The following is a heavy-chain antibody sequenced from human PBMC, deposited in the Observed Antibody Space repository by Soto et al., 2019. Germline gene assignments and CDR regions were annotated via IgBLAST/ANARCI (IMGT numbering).Heavy chain of an antibody. CDR3: AHRVDYRGSWNTGYFDY. CDR1: GFSLSTTGVA. D-gene: IGHD2-15*01. CDR2: IYWDDDK. V-gene: IGHV2-5*02. Sequence: QITLKESGPTLVKPTQTLTLTCSFSGFSLSTTGVAVGWIRQPPGKALECLVLIYWDDDKRYSPSLKSRLTINRDTSKNQVVLTMTDMDPVDTATYYCAHRVDYRGSWNTGYFDYWGQGTLVTVSS. J-gene: IGHJ4*02.